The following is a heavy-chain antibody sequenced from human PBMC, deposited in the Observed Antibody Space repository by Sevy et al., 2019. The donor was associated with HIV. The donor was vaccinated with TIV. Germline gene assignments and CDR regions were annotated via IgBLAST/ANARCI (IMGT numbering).Heavy chain of an antibody. V-gene: IGHV3-9*01. D-gene: IGHD2-2*01. Sequence: GGSLRLSCAASGFTFDDYAMYWVRQAPGKGLEWVSGISWNSGSIAYADSVKGRFTISRDNAKYSLYLQMNSLRAEDTTLYYCAKARGVYCSSTSCPDAFDIWGQGTMVTVSS. CDR3: AKARGVYCSSTSCPDAFDI. CDR1: GFTFDDYA. CDR2: ISWNSGSI. J-gene: IGHJ3*02.